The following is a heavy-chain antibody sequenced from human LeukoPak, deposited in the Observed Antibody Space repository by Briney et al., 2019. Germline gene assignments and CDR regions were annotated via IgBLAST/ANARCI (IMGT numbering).Heavy chain of an antibody. J-gene: IGHJ4*02. CDR1: GFTFSSHS. Sequence: GGSLRLSCVASGFTFSSHSMNWVRQAPGKGLEWVSCISSSSSYIYYADSLKGRFTISRDNAKNSLYLQMNSLRAEDTAVYYCASETRLGELSLYRYFDYWGQGTLVTVSS. CDR2: ISSSSSYI. V-gene: IGHV3-21*01. CDR3: ASETRLGELSLYRYFDY. D-gene: IGHD3-16*02.